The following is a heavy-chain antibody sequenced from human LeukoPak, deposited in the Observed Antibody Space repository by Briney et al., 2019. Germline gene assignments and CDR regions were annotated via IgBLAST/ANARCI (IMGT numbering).Heavy chain of an antibody. CDR2: INPSGGST. V-gene: IGHV1-46*01. CDR1: GYTFTSYY. D-gene: IGHD3-10*01. CDR3: ARDGGTMIRGIGAFDI. Sequence: ASVKVSCKASGYTFTSYYMHWVRQAPGQGLEWMGIINPSGGSTSYAQKFQGRVTMTRDMSTSTVYMELRSLRSDDTAVYYCARDGGTMIRGIGAFDIWGQGTMVTVSS. J-gene: IGHJ3*02.